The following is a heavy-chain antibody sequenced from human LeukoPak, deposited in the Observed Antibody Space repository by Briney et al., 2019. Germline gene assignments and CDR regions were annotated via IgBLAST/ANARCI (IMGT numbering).Heavy chain of an antibody. CDR3: ARDGSGTYSYYMDV. Sequence: GGSLRLSCAASGFTFSSYSMNWVRQAPGKGLEWVSYISSSSSTIYYADSVKGRFTISRDNSKNTLYLQVNSLSSEDTAVYYCARDGSGTYSYYMDVWGRGTTVTVSS. J-gene: IGHJ6*03. CDR2: ISSSSSTI. V-gene: IGHV3-48*01. D-gene: IGHD3-10*01. CDR1: GFTFSSYS.